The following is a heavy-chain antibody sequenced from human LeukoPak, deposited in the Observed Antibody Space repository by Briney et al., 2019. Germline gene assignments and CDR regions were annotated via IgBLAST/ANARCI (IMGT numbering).Heavy chain of an antibody. V-gene: IGHV3-48*04. D-gene: IGHD3-10*01. CDR1: GFTFSSYS. CDR3: ARAALRGVINC. J-gene: IGHJ4*02. CDR2: ISSSGSTI. Sequence: GGSLRLSCAASGFTFSSYSMNWIRQAPGKGLEWVSYISSSGSTIYYADSVKGRFTISRDNAKNSLYLQMNSLRAEDTAVYYCARAALRGVINCWGQGTLVTVSS.